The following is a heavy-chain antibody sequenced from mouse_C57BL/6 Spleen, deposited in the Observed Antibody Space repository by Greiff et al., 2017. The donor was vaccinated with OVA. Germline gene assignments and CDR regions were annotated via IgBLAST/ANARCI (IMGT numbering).Heavy chain of an antibody. CDR2: IYPGGGYT. CDR3: ARGGNYYAMDY. CDR1: GYTFTNYW. Sequence: VMLVESGAELVRPGTSVKMSCKASGYTFTNYWIGWAKQRPGHGLEWIGDIYPGGGYTNYNEKFKGKATLTADKSSSTAYMQFSSLTSEDSAIYYCARGGNYYAMDYWGQGTSVTVSS. D-gene: IGHD2-1*01. V-gene: IGHV1-63*01. J-gene: IGHJ4*01.